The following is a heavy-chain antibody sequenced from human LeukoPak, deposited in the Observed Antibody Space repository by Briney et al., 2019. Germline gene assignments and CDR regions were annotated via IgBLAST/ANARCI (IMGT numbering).Heavy chain of an antibody. J-gene: IGHJ4*02. CDR1: GFTFSSYG. CDR2: ISYDGSNK. V-gene: IGHV3-30*18. D-gene: IGHD2/OR15-2a*01. CDR3: AKSPPSMKGFFGY. Sequence: GGSLRLSCAASGFTFSSYGMHWVRQAPGKGLEWVAVISYDGSNKYYADSVKGRFTISRDNSKNTLYLQMNSLRAEDTAVYYCAKSPPSMKGFFGYWGQGTLVTVSS.